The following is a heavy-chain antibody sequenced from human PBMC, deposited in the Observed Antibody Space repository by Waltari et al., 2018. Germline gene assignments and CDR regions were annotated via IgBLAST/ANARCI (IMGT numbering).Heavy chain of an antibody. D-gene: IGHD6-19*01. J-gene: IGHJ3*02. V-gene: IGHV3-9*01. CDR2: ISWNSGRV. Sequence: EVQLVESGGGLVQPGRSLRLSCAASGFTFDDYAMHWVRQAPGKGLEWVSGISWNSGRVVYADSVKGRFTISRDNAKNSLHLQMNSLRAEDTALYYCVKPQWLSPDAFDIWGQGTMVTVSS. CDR1: GFTFDDYA. CDR3: VKPQWLSPDAFDI.